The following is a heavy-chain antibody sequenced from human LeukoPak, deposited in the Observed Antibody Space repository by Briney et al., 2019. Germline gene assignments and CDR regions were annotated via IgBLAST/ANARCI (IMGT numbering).Heavy chain of an antibody. CDR1: GFTFSSYE. V-gene: IGHV3-48*03. J-gene: IGHJ3*02. CDR3: AKVVTMVRGVPHDAFDI. D-gene: IGHD3-10*01. CDR2: ISSSGSTI. Sequence: PGGSLRLSCAASGFTFSSYEMNWVRQAPGKGLEWVSYISSSGSTIYYADSVKGRFTISRDNAKNSLYLQMNSLRAEDTAVYYCAKVVTMVRGVPHDAFDIWGQGTMVTVSS.